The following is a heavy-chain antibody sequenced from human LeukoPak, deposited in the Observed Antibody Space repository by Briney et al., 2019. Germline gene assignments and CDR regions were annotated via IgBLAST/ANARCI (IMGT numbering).Heavy chain of an antibody. CDR2: ISGSGGST. D-gene: IGHD6-19*01. J-gene: IGHJ4*02. V-gene: IGHV3-23*01. CDR3: AKDHRVAVAGIFDY. CDR1: GFTFSSYA. Sequence: GGSLRLSCAASGFTFSSYAMSWVRQAPGKGLEWVSAISGSGGSTYYADSVKGRFTISRDNSKNTLYLQMNSLRAEDTAVYYCAKDHRVAVAGIFDYWGQGTLVTVSP.